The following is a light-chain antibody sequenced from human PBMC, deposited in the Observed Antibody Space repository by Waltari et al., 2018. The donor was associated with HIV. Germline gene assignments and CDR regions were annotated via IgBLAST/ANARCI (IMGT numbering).Light chain of an antibody. CDR2: ETN. Sequence: QSVLPQPPSVSPAPGPPVTISSAGSRFNIGNTSRSWYQQLPGTAPRLVIYETNERPSGIPDRFSGSKSGTSATLGITGLQTGDEADYYCGTWDSSLSAVVFGGGTKLTVL. J-gene: IGLJ2*01. V-gene: IGLV1-51*01. CDR3: GTWDSSLSAVV. CDR1: RFNIGNTS.